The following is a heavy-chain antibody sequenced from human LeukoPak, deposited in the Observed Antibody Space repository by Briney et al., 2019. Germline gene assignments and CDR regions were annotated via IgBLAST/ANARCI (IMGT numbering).Heavy chain of an antibody. V-gene: IGHV1-2*02. J-gene: IGHJ5*02. CDR3: ARVGTSWYMEYWFDP. D-gene: IGHD6-13*01. CDR1: GYTFTDYY. Sequence: ASVKVSCKAAGYTFTDYYMHWVRQAPGQGLEWMGWINPNSGGTSYAQKFQGRVTMTRGTSISTAYMELSSLRSDDTAVYFCARVGTSWYMEYWFDPWGQGTLVTVSS. CDR2: INPNSGGT.